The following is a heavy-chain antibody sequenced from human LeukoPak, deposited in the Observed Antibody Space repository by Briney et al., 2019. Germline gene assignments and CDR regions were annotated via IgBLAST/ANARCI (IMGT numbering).Heavy chain of an antibody. V-gene: IGHV4-34*01. D-gene: IGHD3-16*01. Sequence: SETLSLXCAVYGGSFSGYYWSWIRQPPGKGLEWIGEINHSGSTNYNPSLKSRVTISVDTSKNQFSLKLSSVTAADTAVYYCARGPGENDYWGQGTLVTVSS. CDR3: ARGPGENDY. J-gene: IGHJ4*02. CDR2: INHSGST. CDR1: GGSFSGYY.